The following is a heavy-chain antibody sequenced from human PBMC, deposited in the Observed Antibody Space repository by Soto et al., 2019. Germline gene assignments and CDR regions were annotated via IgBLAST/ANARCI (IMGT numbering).Heavy chain of an antibody. V-gene: IGHV3-23*01. J-gene: IGHJ4*02. CDR2: FRTSGDDGTT. CDR3: AKKVNSGPGSQYFDY. CDR1: GFTFSSYS. Sequence: GGSLRLSCAASGFTFSSYSMSWVRQAPGKGLEWVSGFRTSGDDGTTYYADSVKGRFTISRDNSKNTLFLQMDNLRAEDTAIYYCAKKVNSGPGSQYFDYWRQGTLVTVSS. D-gene: IGHD3-10*01.